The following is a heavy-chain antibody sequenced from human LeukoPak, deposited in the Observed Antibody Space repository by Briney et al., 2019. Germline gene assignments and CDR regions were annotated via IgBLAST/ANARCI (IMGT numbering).Heavy chain of an antibody. D-gene: IGHD3-22*01. CDR1: GFTFDDYA. Sequence: GRSLRLSCAASGFTFDDYAMHWVRQAPGKGLEWVSGISWNSGSIGYADSVKGRFTISRDNAKNSLYLQMNSLGAEDMALYYCAKGSGYYDSSGSLDYWGQGTLVTVSS. CDR3: AKGSGYYDSSGSLDY. J-gene: IGHJ4*02. V-gene: IGHV3-9*03. CDR2: ISWNSGSI.